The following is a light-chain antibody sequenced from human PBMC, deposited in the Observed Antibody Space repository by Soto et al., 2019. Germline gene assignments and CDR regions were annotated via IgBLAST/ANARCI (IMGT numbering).Light chain of an antibody. Sequence: ERVMTQFPATLSVSPGAKATLSCRASQTVSNNLAWYQQKPGQAPRLLIYFASTRATGVPARFSGSGSGTEFTLTSSNLQSEDSVVYYCQHYNEWPLTFGGGTRLETK. V-gene: IGKV3-15*01. CDR3: QHYNEWPLT. CDR1: QTVSNN. CDR2: FAS. J-gene: IGKJ4*01.